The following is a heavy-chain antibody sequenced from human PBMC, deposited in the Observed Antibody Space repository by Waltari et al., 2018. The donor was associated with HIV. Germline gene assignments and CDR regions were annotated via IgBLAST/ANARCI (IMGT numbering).Heavy chain of an antibody. CDR2: IYYSGST. CDR3: ARHPHTQLSGSYPHWYLDL. V-gene: IGHV4-39*01. Sequence: QLQLQESGPGLVKPSETLSLTCTVSGGSISSSSYYWGWIRQPPGKGLEWIGSIYYSGSTYYNPSLKSRVTITVDTSKNQFSLKRSSVTAADTAVYYCARHPHTQLSGSYPHWYLDLWGRGTLVTVSS. D-gene: IGHD1-26*01. J-gene: IGHJ2*01. CDR1: GGSISSSSYY.